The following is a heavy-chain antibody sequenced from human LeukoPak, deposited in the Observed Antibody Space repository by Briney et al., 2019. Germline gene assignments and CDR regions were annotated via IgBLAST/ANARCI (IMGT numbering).Heavy chain of an antibody. J-gene: IGHJ4*02. D-gene: IGHD3-10*01. CDR3: ARDRKYGSESLRRLDY. V-gene: IGHV4-30-4*01. Sequence: SETLSLTCTVSGGSISSDDYYWSWIRQPPGTGLEWIGYISYSGNTYYNPSLKSRVSISVDMSKNQFSLKLSSVTVADTAVYYCARDRKYGSESLRRLDYWGQGTLVTVSS. CDR1: GGSISSDDYY. CDR2: ISYSGNT.